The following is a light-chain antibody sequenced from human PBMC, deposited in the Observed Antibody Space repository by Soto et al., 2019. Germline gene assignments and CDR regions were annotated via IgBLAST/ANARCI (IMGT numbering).Light chain of an antibody. CDR2: GAS. Sequence: EIVLPQSPGTLSLSPGERATLSCRASQSVSSSSYLAWYQQKPGQAPRLLIYGASSRATGIPDRFSGSGSGTDFTLTISRLEPEDFAVYYWQQYGSSLTFGGGTKVEIK. CDR3: QQYGSSLT. V-gene: IGKV3-20*01. CDR1: QSVSSSSY. J-gene: IGKJ4*01.